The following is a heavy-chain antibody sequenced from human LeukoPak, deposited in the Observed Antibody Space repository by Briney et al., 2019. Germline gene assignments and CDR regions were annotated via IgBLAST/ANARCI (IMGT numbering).Heavy chain of an antibody. CDR2: IYHSGST. V-gene: IGHV4-38-2*02. CDR3: ARDGNGSGSYYIGYYYYMDV. Sequence: SETLSLTCTVSGYSISSGYYWGWIRQPPGKGLEWIGSIYHSGSTYYNPSLKSRVTISVDTSKNQFSLKLSSVTAADTAVYYCARDGNGSGSYYIGYYYYMDVWGKGTTVTVSS. CDR1: GYSISSGYY. D-gene: IGHD3-10*01. J-gene: IGHJ6*03.